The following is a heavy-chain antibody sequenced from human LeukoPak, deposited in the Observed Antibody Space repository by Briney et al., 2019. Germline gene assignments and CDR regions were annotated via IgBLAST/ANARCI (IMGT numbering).Heavy chain of an antibody. CDR2: INHSGST. J-gene: IGHJ3*02. Sequence: SETLSLTCTVSGGSISSSYYYWGWIRQPPGKGLEWIGEINHSGSTNYNPSLKSRVTISVDTSKNQFSLKLSSVTAADTAVYYCARGRAFDIWGQGTMVTVSS. CDR1: GGSISSSYYY. V-gene: IGHV4-39*07. CDR3: ARGRAFDI.